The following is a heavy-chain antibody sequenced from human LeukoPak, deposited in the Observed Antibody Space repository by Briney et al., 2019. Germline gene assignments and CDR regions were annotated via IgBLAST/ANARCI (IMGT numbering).Heavy chain of an antibody. CDR1: GYTLTELS. CDR2: FDPEDGET. Sequence: ASVKVSCKVSGYTLTELSMHWVRQAPGKGLEWMGGFDPEDGETIYAQKFQGRVTMTEDTSTDTAYMELSSLRSEDTAVYYCATVSGAIRARCYMDVWGKGTTVTVSS. V-gene: IGHV1-24*01. J-gene: IGHJ6*03. D-gene: IGHD7-27*01. CDR3: ATVSGAIRARCYMDV.